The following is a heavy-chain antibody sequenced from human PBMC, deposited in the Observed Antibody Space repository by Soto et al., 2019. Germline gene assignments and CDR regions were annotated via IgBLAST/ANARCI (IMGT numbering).Heavy chain of an antibody. V-gene: IGHV1-18*01. Sequence: ASVKVSCKASGYTFTSYGISWVRQAPGQGLEWMGWISAYNGNTNYAQKLQGRVTMTTDTSTSTAYMELRSLRSDDTAVYYCARDRYSGYDFLWLDPWGQGTLVTVSS. CDR2: ISAYNGNT. CDR1: GYTFTSYG. J-gene: IGHJ5*02. D-gene: IGHD5-12*01. CDR3: ARDRYSGYDFLWLDP.